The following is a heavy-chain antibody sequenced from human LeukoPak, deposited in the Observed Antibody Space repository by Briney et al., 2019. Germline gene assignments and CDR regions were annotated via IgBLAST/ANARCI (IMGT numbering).Heavy chain of an antibody. CDR2: ITGTGGTT. D-gene: IGHD6-19*01. CDR3: AKEGYASGWLDS. J-gene: IGHJ4*02. V-gene: IGHV3-23*01. Sequence: PGGSLRLSCAASRFTFSCYVMTWVRQAPGKGLEWVSAITGTGGTTYYTHSVRGRFTISRDNSKNTLYLQMNSLRADDTAVYYCAKEGYASGWLDSWGQGTLVTVSS. CDR1: RFTFSCYV.